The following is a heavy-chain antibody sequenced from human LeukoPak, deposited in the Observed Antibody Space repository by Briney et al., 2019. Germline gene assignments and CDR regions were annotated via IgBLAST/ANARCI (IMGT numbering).Heavy chain of an antibody. J-gene: IGHJ4*02. CDR2: IRSKDNSYAT. CDR1: GFIFSGSA. Sequence: GGSLKLSCAASGFIFSGSAMHWVRQASGKGLEWVGHIRSKDNSYATAYAASVKGRFTISRDDSRNTAYLQMNSLKTEDTAVYYCTRLGRYYFDYWGQGTLVTVSS. V-gene: IGHV3-73*01. CDR3: TRLGRYYFDY.